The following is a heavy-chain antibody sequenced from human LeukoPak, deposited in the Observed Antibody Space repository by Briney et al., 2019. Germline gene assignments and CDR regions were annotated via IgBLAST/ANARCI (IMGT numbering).Heavy chain of an antibody. J-gene: IGHJ4*02. D-gene: IGHD2-2*01. Sequence: PSETLSLTCTVSGGSISSYYWGWIRQPPGKGLEWIGYIYYSGSTNYNPSLKSRVTISVDTSKNQFSLKLSSVTAADTAVYYCARQGQLHRLDFDYWGQGTLVTVSS. V-gene: IGHV4-59*08. CDR1: GGSISSYY. CDR2: IYYSGST. CDR3: ARQGQLHRLDFDY.